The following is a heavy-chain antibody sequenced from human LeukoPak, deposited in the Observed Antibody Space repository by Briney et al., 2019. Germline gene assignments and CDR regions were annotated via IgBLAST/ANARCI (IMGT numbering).Heavy chain of an antibody. Sequence: TASETLSLTCTVSDGSISRHYWSWIRQPPGKGLEWIGYIYYSGRTKWNPSLQSRVTVSLDTSENNFYLKLTSVTAADTAVCYCARLLDNDSSGDPDTFDMWGQGTVVTVSS. D-gene: IGHD3-22*01. V-gene: IGHV4-59*11. CDR3: ARLLDNDSSGDPDTFDM. CDR1: DGSISRHY. J-gene: IGHJ3*02. CDR2: IYYSGRT.